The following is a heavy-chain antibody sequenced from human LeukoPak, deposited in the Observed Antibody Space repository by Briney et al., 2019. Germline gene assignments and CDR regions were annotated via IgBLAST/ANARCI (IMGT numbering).Heavy chain of an antibody. CDR2: IYSSGTT. CDR1: GRSMNNNY. V-gene: IGHV4-59*01. Sequence: SETLSLTCSVAGRSMNNNYWTWIRQPPGKGLEWIGNIYSSGTTNYNPSLQSRVTISIDTSNNQFSLELTSVSAADTAVYYCARVLSARSHYFYYMDVWGKGTTVTVSS. J-gene: IGHJ6*03. D-gene: IGHD6-6*01. CDR3: ARVLSARSHYFYYMDV.